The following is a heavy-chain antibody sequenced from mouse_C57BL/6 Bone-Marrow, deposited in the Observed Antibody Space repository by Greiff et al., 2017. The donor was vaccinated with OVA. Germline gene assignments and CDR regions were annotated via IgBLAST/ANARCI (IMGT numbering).Heavy chain of an antibody. CDR3: ARDGYYLTWFAY. Sequence: QVQLQQPGAELVKPGASVKMSCKASGYTFTSYWITWVKQRPGQGLEWIGDIYPGSGSTNYTEKFKSKATLTVDTSSSAAYMQLSSLTSEDSAVYYGARDGYYLTWFAYWGQGTLVTVSA. CDR1: GYTFTSYW. J-gene: IGHJ3*01. CDR2: IYPGSGST. V-gene: IGHV1-55*01. D-gene: IGHD2-3*01.